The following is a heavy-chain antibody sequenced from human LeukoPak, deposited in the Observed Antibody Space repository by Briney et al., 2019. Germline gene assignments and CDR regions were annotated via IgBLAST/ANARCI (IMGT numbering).Heavy chain of an antibody. CDR3: ARGGSSWAEYFQH. CDR2: IYYSGST. V-gene: IGHV4-59*01. J-gene: IGHJ1*01. Sequence: KPSETLSLTCTVSGGSISSYYWSWIRQPPGKGLEWIGYIYYSGSTNYNPSLKSRVTISVDTSKNQFSLKVSSVTAADTAVYYCARGGSSWAEYFQHWGQGTLVTVSS. D-gene: IGHD6-13*01. CDR1: GGSISSYY.